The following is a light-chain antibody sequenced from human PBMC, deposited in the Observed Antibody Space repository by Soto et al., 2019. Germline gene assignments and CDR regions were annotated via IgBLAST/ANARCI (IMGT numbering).Light chain of an antibody. J-gene: IGKJ1*01. CDR3: QQFVSSPPAWA. Sequence: DIVLTQSPGTLSLSPGERATLSCRASQSVSSSYLAWYQQKPGQAPRLLIDGASSRAAGIPDRFRGSGSGTDFTLTISRLEPEDSAVYYCQQFVSSPPAWAFGEGTKLEIK. CDR2: GAS. CDR1: QSVSSSY. V-gene: IGKV3-20*01.